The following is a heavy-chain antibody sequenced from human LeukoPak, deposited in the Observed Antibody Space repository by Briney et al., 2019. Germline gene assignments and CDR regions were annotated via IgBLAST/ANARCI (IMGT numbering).Heavy chain of an antibody. D-gene: IGHD3-22*01. Sequence: KASDTLSLICAVYGRSFSGYYWSWIRQPPGKGLEWIGEINHSGSTNYNPSLKSRVTISVDTSKNQFSLKLSSVTAADPAVYYCARGQGNRIVVVITPYFDYWGQGTLVTVSS. CDR2: INHSGST. V-gene: IGHV4-34*01. CDR3: ARGQGNRIVVVITPYFDY. J-gene: IGHJ4*02. CDR1: GRSFSGYY.